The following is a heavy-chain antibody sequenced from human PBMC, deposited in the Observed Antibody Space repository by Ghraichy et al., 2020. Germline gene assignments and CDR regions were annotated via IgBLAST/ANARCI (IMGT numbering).Heavy chain of an antibody. Sequence: SQTLSLTCAVYGGSFSGYYWSWIRQPPGKGLEWIGEINHSGSTNYNPSLKSRVTISVDTSKNQFSLKLSSVTAADTAVYYCARRNTNYDILTGYQQGNWFDPWGQGTLVTVSS. D-gene: IGHD3-9*01. V-gene: IGHV4-34*01. CDR2: INHSGST. CDR1: GGSFSGYY. J-gene: IGHJ5*02. CDR3: ARRNTNYDILTGYQQGNWFDP.